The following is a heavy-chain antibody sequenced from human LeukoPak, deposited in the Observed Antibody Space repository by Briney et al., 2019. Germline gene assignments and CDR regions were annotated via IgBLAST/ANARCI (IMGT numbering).Heavy chain of an antibody. CDR2: IYYSGST. Sequence: SETLSLTSTVSGGSISSYYWSWIRQPPGKGLEWIGYIYYSGSTNYNPSLKSRVTISVDTSKNQFSLKLSSVTAADTAVYYCARHDVLLWFGEFDYWGQGTLVTVSS. CDR3: ARHDVLLWFGEFDY. J-gene: IGHJ4*02. D-gene: IGHD3-10*01. CDR1: GGSISSYY. V-gene: IGHV4-59*08.